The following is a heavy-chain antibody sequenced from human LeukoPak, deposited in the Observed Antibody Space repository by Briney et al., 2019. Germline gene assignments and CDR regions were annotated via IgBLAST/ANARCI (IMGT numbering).Heavy chain of an antibody. CDR3: ARVSRNYYYLDV. Sequence: SETLSLTCTVSGGSISSHYWSWVRQPPGKGLEWIGNIYDSESTHYKSSLKSRVTISVDTSKNQFSLRLSSVTAADTAVHYCARVSRNYYYLDVWGKGTTVTVSS. CDR1: GGSISSHY. J-gene: IGHJ6*03. V-gene: IGHV4-59*11. CDR2: IYDSEST.